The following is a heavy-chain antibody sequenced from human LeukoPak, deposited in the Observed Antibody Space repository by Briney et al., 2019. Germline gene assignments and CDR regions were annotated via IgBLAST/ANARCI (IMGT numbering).Heavy chain of an antibody. D-gene: IGHD3-9*01. V-gene: IGHV3-23*01. CDR1: EFTFTDYY. J-gene: IGHJ4*02. Sequence: GGSLRLSCAASEFTFTDYYTSWIRQAPGEGLEWVSSINGSGDATKYADSVMGRFTVSRDNSKNTVYLQMNSLRTEDTAVYFCAQDIPIEQVEGVGPGYWGQGTLVTVSS. CDR2: INGSGDAT. CDR3: AQDIPIEQVEGVGPGY.